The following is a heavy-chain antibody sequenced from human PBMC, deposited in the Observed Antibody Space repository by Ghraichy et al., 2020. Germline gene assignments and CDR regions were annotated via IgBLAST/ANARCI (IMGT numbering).Heavy chain of an antibody. CDR1: AGSFSSCSYY. CDR3: ARGVREGFDP. D-gene: IGHD1-1*01. J-gene: IGHJ5*02. Sequence: SETLSLTCTVSAGSFSSCSYYWSWIRQPAGKGLEWIWHMYTSGSTNYNPSLKSRVTISVDTSKNQLSLKLSSVTAADTAVYYCARGVREGFDPWGQGTLVTVSS. CDR2: MYTSGST. V-gene: IGHV4-61*09.